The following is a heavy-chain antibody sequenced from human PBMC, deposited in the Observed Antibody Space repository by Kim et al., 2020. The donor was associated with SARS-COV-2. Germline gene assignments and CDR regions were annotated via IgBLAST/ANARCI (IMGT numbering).Heavy chain of an antibody. CDR2: ISSTAAST. Sequence: GGSLRLSCAASGFTFYNYAINWVRQAPGKGLEWVSAISSTAASTEYVDSVKGRFTISRDNAKNTVYLQMNSLRVDDTAGYYCAKWTGREVFSGGSCYCFDYVDIWGKGTLVTVST. V-gene: IGHV3-23*01. D-gene: IGHD2-15*01. CDR3: AKWTGREVFSGGSCYCFDYVDI. J-gene: IGHJ4*02. CDR1: GFTFYNYA.